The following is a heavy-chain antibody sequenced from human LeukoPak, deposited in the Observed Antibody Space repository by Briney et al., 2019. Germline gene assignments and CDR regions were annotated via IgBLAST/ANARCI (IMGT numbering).Heavy chain of an antibody. D-gene: IGHD3-16*02. CDR2: INPSGGRT. Sequence: ASVKVSCKASGGTFSSYAISWVRQAPGQGLEWMGIINPSGGRTSYAQKFQGRVTMTRDTSTNTVYMELSSLRSEDPAVYYCAGERGGGEVITFGGVIVWGQGTLVTVSS. J-gene: IGHJ4*02. CDR1: GGTFSSYA. V-gene: IGHV1-46*01. CDR3: AGERGGGEVITFGGVIV.